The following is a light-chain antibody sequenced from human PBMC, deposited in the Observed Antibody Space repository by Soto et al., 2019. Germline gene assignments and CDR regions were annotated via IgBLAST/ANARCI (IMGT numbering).Light chain of an antibody. CDR2: AAS. CDR1: QKINNN. Sequence: EIVMTQSPATLSVSLGERATLSCRASQKINNNLAWYQQKPGQAPRLLISAASTRATGVPARFSGSGSETEFTLTISSLQSEDSAGYYCQQYHNWPPLTFGGGTKVEIK. CDR3: QQYHNWPPLT. J-gene: IGKJ4*01. V-gene: IGKV3-15*01.